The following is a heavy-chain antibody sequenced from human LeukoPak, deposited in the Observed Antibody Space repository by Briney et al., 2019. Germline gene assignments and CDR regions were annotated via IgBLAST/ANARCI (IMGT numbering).Heavy chain of an antibody. D-gene: IGHD3-22*01. CDR1: GYTFTGYY. Sequence: ASVKVSCKASGYTFTGYYMHWVRQAPGQGLEWMGWINPNSGGTNYAQKFQGRGTMTRDTSISTAYMELSRLRSDDTAVYYCARARSQGDSSGYYYYYYYMDVWGKGTTVTISS. J-gene: IGHJ6*03. V-gene: IGHV1-2*02. CDR3: ARARSQGDSSGYYYYYYYMDV. CDR2: INPNSGGT.